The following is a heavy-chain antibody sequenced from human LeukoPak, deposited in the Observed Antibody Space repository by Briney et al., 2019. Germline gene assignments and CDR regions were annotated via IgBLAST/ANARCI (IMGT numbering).Heavy chain of an antibody. CDR2: INWNGGST. J-gene: IGHJ4*02. D-gene: IGHD3-10*01. Sequence: PGRSLRLSCAASGFTFDDYGMSWVRQAPGKGLEWVSGINWNGGSTGYADSVKGRFTISRDNAKNSLYLQMNSLRAEDTALYYCARRGITMVRGVISYYFDYWGQGTLVTVSS. V-gene: IGHV3-20*04. CDR3: ARRGITMVRGVISYYFDY. CDR1: GFTFDDYG.